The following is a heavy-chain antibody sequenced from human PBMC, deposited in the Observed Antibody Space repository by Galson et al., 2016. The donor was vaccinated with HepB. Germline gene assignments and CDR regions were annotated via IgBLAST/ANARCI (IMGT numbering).Heavy chain of an antibody. V-gene: IGHV4-4*02. Sequence: SETLSLTCAISGDSISSNQYWSWVRQPPGKGLEWIGEIYHDGTANYNPSLKSRVTISGDKFKNQFSLSLTSVTAADTAVYYCARRDDDIGGYYKNYFDYWGQGILVTVSS. CDR3: ARRDDDIGGYYKNYFDY. J-gene: IGHJ4*02. CDR1: GDSISSNQY. CDR2: IYHDGTA. D-gene: IGHD3-22*01.